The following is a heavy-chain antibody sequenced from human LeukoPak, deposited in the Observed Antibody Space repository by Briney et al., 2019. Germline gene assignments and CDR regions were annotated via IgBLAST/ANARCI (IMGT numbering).Heavy chain of an antibody. J-gene: IGHJ6*03. Sequence: ASVKVSCKASGHTFTSYDINWVRQATGQGLEWMGWMNPNSGNTGYAQKFQGRVTMTRNTSISTAYMELSSLRSEDTAVYYCARGRGKTFAYYYMDVWGKGTTVTVSS. CDR2: MNPNSGNT. CDR3: ARGRGKTFAYYYMDV. V-gene: IGHV1-8*01. CDR1: GHTFTSYD. D-gene: IGHD1-14*01.